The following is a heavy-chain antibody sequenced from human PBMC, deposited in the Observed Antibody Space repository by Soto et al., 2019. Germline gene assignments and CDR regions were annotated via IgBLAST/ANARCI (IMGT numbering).Heavy chain of an antibody. CDR1: GGYIRSGGYY. CDR2: IYYSGST. Sequence: SETLSLTCAVSGGYIRSGGYYWSWLSKHPGKGLEWIGYIYYSGSTYYNPSLKSRVTISVDTSKNQFSLKLSSVTAADTAVYYCARDKSAVVTAIHAFDIWGQGTMVTVSS. J-gene: IGHJ3*02. V-gene: IGHV4-31*11. D-gene: IGHD2-21*02. CDR3: ARDKSAVVTAIHAFDI.